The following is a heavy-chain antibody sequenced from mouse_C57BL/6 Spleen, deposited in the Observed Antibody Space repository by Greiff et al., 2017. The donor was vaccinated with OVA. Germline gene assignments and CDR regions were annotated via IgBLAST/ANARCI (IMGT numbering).Heavy chain of an antibody. V-gene: IGHV1-52*01. CDR2: IDPSDSET. J-gene: IGHJ3*01. CDR1: GYTFTSYW. D-gene: IGHD1-1*01. Sequence: QVQLQQPGAELVRPGSSVKLPCKASGYTFTSYWMHWVKQRPIQGLEWIGNIDPSDSETHYNQKFKDKATLTVDKSSSTAYMQLSSLTSEDSAVYYCATYGSSRFAYWGQGTLVTVSA. CDR3: ATYGSSRFAY.